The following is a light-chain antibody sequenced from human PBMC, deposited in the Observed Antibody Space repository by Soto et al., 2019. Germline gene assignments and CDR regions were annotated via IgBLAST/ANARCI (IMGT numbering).Light chain of an antibody. V-gene: IGLV2-23*02. CDR1: SSDVGSYNL. CDR2: EVS. CDR3: CSYVGSSWGYV. J-gene: IGLJ1*01. Sequence: QSALTQPASVSGSPGQSITISCTGPSSDVGSYNLVSWYQQHPGKAPKLMIYEVSQWPSGVSNRFSGSKSGNTASLTISGLQAEDDADYYCCSYVGSSWGYVFGTGTKLTVL.